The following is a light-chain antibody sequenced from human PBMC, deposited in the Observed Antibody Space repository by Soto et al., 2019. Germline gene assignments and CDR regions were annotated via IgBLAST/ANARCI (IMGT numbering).Light chain of an antibody. V-gene: IGLV2-14*01. Sequence: QSVLTQPASVSGSPGQSITISCTGTSSDIGGYNYVSWYQQHPGKAPKLMIYDVNDRPSGVSNRFSGSKSGNTASLTISGFQAEDEADYYCSSYTTRITHVFGTGTKVTVL. J-gene: IGLJ1*01. CDR2: DVN. CDR1: SSDIGGYNY. CDR3: SSYTTRITHV.